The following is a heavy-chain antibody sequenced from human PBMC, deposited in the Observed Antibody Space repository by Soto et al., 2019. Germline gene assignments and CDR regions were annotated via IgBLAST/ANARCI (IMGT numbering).Heavy chain of an antibody. V-gene: IGHV4-39*01. CDR2: IYYSGST. J-gene: IGHJ6*02. Sequence: SETLSLTCTVSGGSISSSSYYWGWIRQPPGKGLEWIGSIYYSGSTYYNPSLKSRVTISVDTSKNQFSLKLSSVTAADTAVYYCARLLWIGDSYYYYGMDVWGQGTTVTVSS. D-gene: IGHD3-10*01. CDR3: ARLLWIGDSYYYYGMDV. CDR1: GGSISSSSYY.